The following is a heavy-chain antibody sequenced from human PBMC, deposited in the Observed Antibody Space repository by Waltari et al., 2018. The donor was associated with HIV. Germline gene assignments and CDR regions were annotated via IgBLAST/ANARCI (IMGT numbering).Heavy chain of an antibody. CDR1: GGSISSYY. J-gene: IGHJ4*02. CDR2: IYYSGST. V-gene: IGHV4-59*01. Sequence: QVQLQESGPGLVKPSATLSLTCTVSGGSISSYYWSWIRQPPGKGLEWIGYIYYSGSTNYNPSLKSRVTISVDTSKNQFSLKLSSVTAADTAVYYCARQDPLVGWSFDYWGQGTLVTVSS. CDR3: ARQDPLVGWSFDY. D-gene: IGHD6-19*01.